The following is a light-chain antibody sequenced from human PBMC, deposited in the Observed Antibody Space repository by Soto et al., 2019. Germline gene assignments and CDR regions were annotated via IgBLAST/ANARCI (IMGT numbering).Light chain of an antibody. V-gene: IGLV1-44*01. CDR3: STWDDSLRGLV. Sequence: QSVLTQPPSASGAPGQGISISCSGSSSNIGGNSVSWYRQVPGTAPKLLIFSNHQRPSGVPDRFSGSKSGTSASLAISGRPSEDEADYYCSTWDDSLRGLVFGGGTKLTVL. CDR2: SNH. CDR1: SSNIGGNS. J-gene: IGLJ2*01.